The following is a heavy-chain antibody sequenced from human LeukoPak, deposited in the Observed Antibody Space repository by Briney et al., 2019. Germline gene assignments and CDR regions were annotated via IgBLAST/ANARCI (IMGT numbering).Heavy chain of an antibody. CDR3: ARDRIDYGDRNYYYYYGMDV. Sequence: PSETLSLTCTVSGGSISSYYWSWIRQPPGKGLEWIGYIYYSGSTNYNPSLKSRVTISVDTSKNQFFLKLSSVTAADTAVYYCARDRIDYGDRNYYYYYGMDVWGQGTTVTVSS. V-gene: IGHV4-59*01. D-gene: IGHD4-17*01. J-gene: IGHJ6*02. CDR2: IYYSGST. CDR1: GGSISSYY.